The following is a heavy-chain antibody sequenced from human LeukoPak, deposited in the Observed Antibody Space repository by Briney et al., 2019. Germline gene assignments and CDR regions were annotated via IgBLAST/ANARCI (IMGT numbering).Heavy chain of an antibody. CDR2: VHLSGTS. J-gene: IGHJ4*02. V-gene: IGHV4-4*02. CDR3: ARESGAFSPFGF. D-gene: IGHD1-26*01. Sequence: SETLSLTCAVSGGSILATNWWSWVRQPPGKGLEWIGEVHLSGTSNYNPSLKSRVSMSIDKSKNQLSLKLTSVTAADTAMYYCARESGAFSPFGFWGQGTLVTVSS. CDR1: GGSILATNW.